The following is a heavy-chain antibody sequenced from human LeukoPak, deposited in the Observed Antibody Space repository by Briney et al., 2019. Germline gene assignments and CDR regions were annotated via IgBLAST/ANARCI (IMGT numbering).Heavy chain of an antibody. Sequence: ASVKVSCKASGYTFTSYDINWVRQATGQGLEWMGWMNPNSGNTGYAQKFQGRVTMTRNTSISTVYMELSSLRSEDTAVYYCAREGNITVVRGITTHFDYWGQGTLVTVSS. CDR2: MNPNSGNT. CDR1: GYTFTSYD. V-gene: IGHV1-8*01. D-gene: IGHD3-10*01. J-gene: IGHJ4*02. CDR3: AREGNITVVRGITTHFDY.